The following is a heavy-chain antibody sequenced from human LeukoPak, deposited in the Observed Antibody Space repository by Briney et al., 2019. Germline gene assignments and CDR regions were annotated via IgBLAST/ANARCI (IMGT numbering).Heavy chain of an antibody. J-gene: IGHJ4*02. D-gene: IGHD6-13*01. CDR3: ARARIAAAGNAFDY. CDR1: GYTFTSYG. V-gene: IGHV1-18*01. CDR2: ISAYNGNT. Sequence: GSSVKVSCKASGYTFTSYGISWVRQAPGQGLEWMGWISAYNGNTNYAQKLQGRVTMTTDTSTSTAYMELRSLRSDDTAVYYCARARIAAAGNAFDYWGQGTLVTVSS.